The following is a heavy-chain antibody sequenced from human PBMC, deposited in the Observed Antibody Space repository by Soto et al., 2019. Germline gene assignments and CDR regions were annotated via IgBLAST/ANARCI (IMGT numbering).Heavy chain of an antibody. CDR2: IYYSGST. J-gene: IGHJ4*02. V-gene: IGHV4-39*01. Sequence: PSETLSLTCTVSGGSISSSSYYWGWIRQPPGKGLEWIGSIYYSGSTYYNPSLKSRVTISVDTSKNQFSLKLSSVTAADTAVYYCARRSTHDYSFPNWGQGTLVTVSS. CDR1: GGSISSSSYY. D-gene: IGHD4-4*01. CDR3: ARRSTHDYSFPN.